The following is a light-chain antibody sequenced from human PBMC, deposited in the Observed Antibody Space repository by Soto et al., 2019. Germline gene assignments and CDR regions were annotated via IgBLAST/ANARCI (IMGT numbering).Light chain of an antibody. V-gene: IGLV1-40*01. CDR1: SSNIGTGYN. CDR2: DYT. CDR3: QSYASSLSGSV. J-gene: IGLJ2*01. Sequence: QSVLTQPPSVSGAPGQRVTISCTGTSSNIGTGYNVHWYQQLPGTAPKLLINDYTKRPSGVPDRFSGSKSGATASLAITGLQAEDEADYYCQSYASSLSGSVFGGGTKLTVL.